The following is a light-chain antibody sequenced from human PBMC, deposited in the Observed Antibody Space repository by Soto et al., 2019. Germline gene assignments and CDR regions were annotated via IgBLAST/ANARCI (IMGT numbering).Light chain of an antibody. Sequence: EVVLTQSPGTLSLSPGERATLSCRASRSFASSYLSWYQQKPGQAPRLLIFAASIRAAGVSDRFSGSGSGTDFTLIISSLEPEDYAVYYCQQYGSSPPYTFGQGTKLEIK. CDR3: QQYGSSPPYT. J-gene: IGKJ2*01. CDR1: RSFASSY. V-gene: IGKV3-20*01. CDR2: AAS.